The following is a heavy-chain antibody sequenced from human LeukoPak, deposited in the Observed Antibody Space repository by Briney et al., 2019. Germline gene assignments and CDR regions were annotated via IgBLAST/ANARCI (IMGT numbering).Heavy chain of an antibody. CDR1: GFTFSSYA. V-gene: IGHV3-30-3*01. Sequence: GRSLRLSCAASGFTFSSYAMHWVRQAPGKGLEWVAVISYDGSNKYYADSVKGRFTISRDNSKNTLYLQMNSLRAEDTAVYYCAKDAQWLAYFDYWGQGTLVTVSS. D-gene: IGHD6-19*01. CDR2: ISYDGSNK. CDR3: AKDAQWLAYFDY. J-gene: IGHJ4*02.